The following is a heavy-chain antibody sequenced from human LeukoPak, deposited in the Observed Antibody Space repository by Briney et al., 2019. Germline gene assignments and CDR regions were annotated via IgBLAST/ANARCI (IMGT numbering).Heavy chain of an antibody. J-gene: IGHJ4*02. D-gene: IGHD3-16*02. CDR2: MSYDGSNP. Sequence: GRSLRLSCAASGFTFSSFGMHWVRQAPGKGLEWVAVMSYDGSNPYYADSVKGRFTISRDNSKNTLYLQMNSLRAEDTAVYYCAKDHYDYIGGTYRDFDYWGQGTLVTVSS. V-gene: IGHV3-30*18. CDR1: GFTFSSFG. CDR3: AKDHYDYIGGTYRDFDY.